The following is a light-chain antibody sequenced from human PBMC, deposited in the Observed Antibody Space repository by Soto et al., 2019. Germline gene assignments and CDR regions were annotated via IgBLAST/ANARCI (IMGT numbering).Light chain of an antibody. Sequence: QSALTQPPSVSGSPGQSVTISCTGTSSDVGYYNRVSWYQQPPGTAPKLLIYEVSNRPSGVPDRFSGSKSGTSASLAISGLQSGDEADYYCAAWDDSLNGVIFGGGTQLTVL. CDR2: EVS. V-gene: IGLV2-18*01. CDR1: SSDVGYYNR. J-gene: IGLJ2*01. CDR3: AAWDDSLNGVI.